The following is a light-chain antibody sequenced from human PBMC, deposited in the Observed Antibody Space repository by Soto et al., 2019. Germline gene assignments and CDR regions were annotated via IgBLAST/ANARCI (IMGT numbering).Light chain of an antibody. CDR3: QHYNSYSEA. CDR2: KAS. Sequence: QSPSTLSASVGDRVTITCRASQSISDWLAWYQQKPGKAPKLLIYKASTLKSGVPSRFSGSGSGTEFTLTISSLQPDDFATYYCQHYNSYSEAFGQGTKVDIK. V-gene: IGKV1-5*03. J-gene: IGKJ1*01. CDR1: QSISDW.